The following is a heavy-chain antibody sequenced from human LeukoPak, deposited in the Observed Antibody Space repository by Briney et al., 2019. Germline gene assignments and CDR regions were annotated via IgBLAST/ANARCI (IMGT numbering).Heavy chain of an antibody. Sequence: GGSLRLSCAASGFAFSTYWMSWVRQAPGKGLEWVANIKQDGSEKYYVGSVKGRFTISRDNAKNSLFLQMNSLRAEDTAVYYCARDYDFWSGYYIWFDPWGQGTLVTVSS. D-gene: IGHD3-3*01. CDR3: ARDYDFWSGYYIWFDP. J-gene: IGHJ5*02. CDR2: IKQDGSEK. CDR1: GFAFSTYW. V-gene: IGHV3-7*01.